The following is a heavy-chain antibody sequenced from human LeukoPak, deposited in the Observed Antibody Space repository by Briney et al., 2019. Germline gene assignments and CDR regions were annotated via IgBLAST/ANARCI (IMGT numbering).Heavy chain of an antibody. D-gene: IGHD3-22*01. Sequence: PGRSLRLSCAAPGFTFDDYAMPWVRQAPGKGLEWVSGISWNSGSIGYADSVKGRFTISRDNAKNSLYLQMNSLRAEDTALYYCAKGPHYYDSSGPAGELDYWGQGTLVTVSS. CDR3: AKGPHYYDSSGPAGELDY. CDR2: ISWNSGSI. V-gene: IGHV3-9*01. CDR1: GFTFDDYA. J-gene: IGHJ4*02.